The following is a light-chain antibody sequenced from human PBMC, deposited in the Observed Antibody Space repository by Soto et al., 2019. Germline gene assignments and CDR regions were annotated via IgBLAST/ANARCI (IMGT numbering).Light chain of an antibody. CDR3: QHYDHLPPFT. V-gene: IGKV1-33*01. CDR1: QDIRKY. Sequence: DIQMTQSPSSLSASVGDRVTITCQASQDIRKYLNWYQQKPGRAPKLLIYGASNLETGGPSRFNGSGYGTDFTFTISSLQPEDIATYYCQHYDHLPPFTFGPGTKVAIK. J-gene: IGKJ3*01. CDR2: GAS.